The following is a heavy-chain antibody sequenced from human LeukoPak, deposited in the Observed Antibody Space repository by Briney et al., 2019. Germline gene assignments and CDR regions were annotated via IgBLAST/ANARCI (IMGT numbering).Heavy chain of an antibody. CDR2: TYYRSKWYN. V-gene: IGHV6-1*01. J-gene: IGHJ4*02. CDR1: GDSLSSNSAA. Sequence: SQTLSLTCAISGDSLSSNSAAWNWLRQSPSRGVEGLGRTYYRSKWYNDYAVSVKSRITINPDTSKNQFSLQLNSVTPEDTAVYYCARDSFRCSGGSCYPFDYWGQGTLVTVSS. CDR3: ARDSFRCSGGSCYPFDY. D-gene: IGHD2-15*01.